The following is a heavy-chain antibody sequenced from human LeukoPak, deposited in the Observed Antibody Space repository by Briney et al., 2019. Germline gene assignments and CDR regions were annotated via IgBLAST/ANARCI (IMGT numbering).Heavy chain of an antibody. J-gene: IGHJ5*02. Sequence: GGSLRLSCAASGFTVSSSYMSWVRQAPGKGLEWVSLIYSGGSTYYADSVKGRFTISRDNSKNTLYLQMDSLRVEDTAVYYCAKSQPAAISWFDPWGQGTLVTVSS. CDR1: GFTVSSSY. V-gene: IGHV3-53*01. CDR2: IYSGGST. CDR3: AKSQPAAISWFDP. D-gene: IGHD2-2*02.